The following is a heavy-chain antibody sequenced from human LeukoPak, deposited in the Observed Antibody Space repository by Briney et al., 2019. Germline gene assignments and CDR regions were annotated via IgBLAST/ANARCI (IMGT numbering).Heavy chain of an antibody. CDR3: AKTDSSGYYKLRYFDY. V-gene: IGHV3-23*01. J-gene: IGHJ4*02. CDR1: GFTFSSYA. Sequence: GGSLRLSCAASGFTFSSYAMSWVRQAPGKGLEWVSAISGSGGSTYYADSVKGRFTISRDNSKNTLYLQMNSLRAEDTAVYYCAKTDSSGYYKLRYFDYWGQGTPVTVSS. D-gene: IGHD3-22*01. CDR2: ISGSGGST.